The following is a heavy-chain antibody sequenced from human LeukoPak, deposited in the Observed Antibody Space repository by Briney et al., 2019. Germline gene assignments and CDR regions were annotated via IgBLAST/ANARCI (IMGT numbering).Heavy chain of an antibody. J-gene: IGHJ4*02. Sequence: PGESLKISCKGSGYSFTSYWIGWVRQMPGKGLEWMGIIYPGDSDTRCSPSFQGQVTISADKSISTAYLQWSSLKASDTAMYYCARLGGYCTNGVCYDFDYWGQGTLVTVSS. CDR3: ARLGGYCTNGVCYDFDY. CDR2: IYPGDSDT. V-gene: IGHV5-51*01. D-gene: IGHD2-8*01. CDR1: GYSFTSYW.